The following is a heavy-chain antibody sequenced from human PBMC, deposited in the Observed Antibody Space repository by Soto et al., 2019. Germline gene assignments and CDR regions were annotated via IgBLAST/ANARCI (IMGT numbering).Heavy chain of an antibody. Sequence: QVQLQESGPGLVKPSETLSLTCTVSGGSISSYYWSWIRQPPGKGLEWIGYIYYSGSTNYNPSLKSRVTISVDTSKNQFSLKLSSVTAADTAVYYCAPRAYYYDSSGYSHFDYWGQGTLVTVSS. CDR1: GGSISSYY. J-gene: IGHJ4*02. V-gene: IGHV4-59*01. CDR3: APRAYYYDSSGYSHFDY. CDR2: IYYSGST. D-gene: IGHD3-22*01.